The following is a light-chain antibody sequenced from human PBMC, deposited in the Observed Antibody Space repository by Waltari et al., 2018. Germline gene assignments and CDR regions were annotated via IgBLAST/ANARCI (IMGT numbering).Light chain of an antibody. CDR1: SGSVSTNHY. J-gene: IGLJ3*02. V-gene: IGLV8-61*01. CDR2: STN. Sequence: QTVVTQEPSFSVSPGGTVTLTCGLSSGSVSTNHYPSWYQQTPGQPPRTRIYSTNMRSSGVPDRFSGSILGNKAALTITGAQADDESDYYCVLYVGGGISMFGGGARLTVL. CDR3: VLYVGGGISM.